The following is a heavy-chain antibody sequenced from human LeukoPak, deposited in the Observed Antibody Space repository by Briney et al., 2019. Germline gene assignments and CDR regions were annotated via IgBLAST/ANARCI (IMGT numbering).Heavy chain of an antibody. CDR2: IYYSGST. CDR3: ARLSVRGFDY. V-gene: IGHV4-39*01. J-gene: IGHJ4*02. Sequence: SETLSLTCTVSGGSISSSSYYWGWIRQPPGKGLEWIGSIYYSGSTYYNPSLKSRVTISVDTSKNQFSLKLSSVTAADTAVYYCARLSVRGFDYWGQGTLVTVSS. CDR1: GGSISSSSYY. D-gene: IGHD3-10*01.